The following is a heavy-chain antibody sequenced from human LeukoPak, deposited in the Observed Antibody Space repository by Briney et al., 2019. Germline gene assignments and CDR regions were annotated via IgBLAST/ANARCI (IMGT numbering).Heavy chain of an antibody. CDR3: ARDVKGGYDYYGRSPDDY. CDR1: GFTFKNYN. Sequence: KPGGSLRLSCAVSGFTFKNYNMNWVRQAPGKGLEWVSSISTISNYIYYGDSVKGRFTISRDNAKNSLYLQMNSLRAEDTAVYYCARDVKGGYDYYGRSPDDYWGQGTLVTVSS. CDR2: ISTISNYI. J-gene: IGHJ4*02. D-gene: IGHD5-12*01. V-gene: IGHV3-21*01.